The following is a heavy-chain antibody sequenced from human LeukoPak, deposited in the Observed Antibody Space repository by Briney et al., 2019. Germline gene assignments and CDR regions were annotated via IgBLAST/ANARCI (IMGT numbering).Heavy chain of an antibody. CDR1: GFXFSDNW. CDR3: ASQLGGNVY. Sequence: GGSLRLSCGASGFXFSDNWMHWVRQAPGKGLVWVSVISSDGRSTIYADSVKGRFTISRDNAKNTLYLQMDSLRAEDTAVYFCASQLGGNVYWGQGTLVTVSS. CDR2: ISSDGRST. J-gene: IGHJ4*02. V-gene: IGHV3-74*01. D-gene: IGHD3-16*01.